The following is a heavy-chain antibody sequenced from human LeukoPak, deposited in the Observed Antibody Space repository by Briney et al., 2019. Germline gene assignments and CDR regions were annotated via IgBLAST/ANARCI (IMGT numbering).Heavy chain of an antibody. D-gene: IGHD2-21*02. Sequence: SETLSLTCTVSGGSISSSSYYWGWIRQPPGKGLEWIGSIYYSGSTYYNPSLKSRVTITVDTSKSQFSLKLSSVTAADTTVYYCARSHIVAVTGFAFDIWGQGTLVTVSS. CDR3: ARSHIVAVTGFAFDI. J-gene: IGHJ3*02. CDR1: GGSISSSSYY. CDR2: IYYSGST. V-gene: IGHV4-39*01.